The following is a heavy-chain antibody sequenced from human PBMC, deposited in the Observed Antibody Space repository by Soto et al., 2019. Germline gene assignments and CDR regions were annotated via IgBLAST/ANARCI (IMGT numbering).Heavy chain of an antibody. CDR1: GFTFVSYG. CDR3: AKSAGWEVPLKYYYHYGLDV. D-gene: IGHD1-26*01. Sequence: QVQLVESGGGVVQPGRSLRLSCAVSGFTFVSYGMHWVRQAPGKGLEWVAVISYHGSNEYYADSVKGRFTISRDNSNNTLYLQMNSLRAEDTAVYYCAKSAGWEVPLKYYYHYGLDVWGQGTTVTVSS. V-gene: IGHV3-30*18. CDR2: ISYHGSNE. J-gene: IGHJ6*02.